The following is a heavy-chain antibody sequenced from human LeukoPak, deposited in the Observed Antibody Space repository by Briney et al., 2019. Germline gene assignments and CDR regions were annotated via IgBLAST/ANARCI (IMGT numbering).Heavy chain of an antibody. CDR1: GYTFTSYY. V-gene: IGHV1-69*05. J-gene: IGHJ4*02. Sequence: GASVKVSCKASGYTFTSYYMHWVRQAPGQGLEWMGRIIPIFGTANYARKFQGRVTITTDESTSTAYMELSSLRSEDTAVYYCARDQSYYYDSSGPIFDYWGQGTLVTVSS. CDR2: IIPIFGTA. D-gene: IGHD3-22*01. CDR3: ARDQSYYYDSSGPIFDY.